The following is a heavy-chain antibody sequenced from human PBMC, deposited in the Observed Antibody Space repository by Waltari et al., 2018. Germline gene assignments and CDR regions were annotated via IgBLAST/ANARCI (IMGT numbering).Heavy chain of an antibody. D-gene: IGHD3-16*01. J-gene: IGHJ4*02. CDR1: GGSISSYY. CDR3: ATHQGGADY. Sequence: QVQLQESGPGLVKPSETLSLTCTVSGGSISSYYWSWIRQPPGKGLEWIGSIYHSGSTYYNPSLKSRVTISVDTSKNQFSLKLSSVTAADTAVYYCATHQGGADYWGQGTLVTVSS. V-gene: IGHV4-59*04. CDR2: IYHSGST.